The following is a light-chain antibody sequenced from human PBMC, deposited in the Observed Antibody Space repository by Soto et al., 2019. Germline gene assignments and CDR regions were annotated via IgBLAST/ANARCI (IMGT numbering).Light chain of an antibody. V-gene: IGKV4-1*01. CDR3: QQYYSNPQLT. CDR2: WAS. CDR1: QSVLYSSNNKNY. J-gene: IGKJ4*01. Sequence: DIVMTQSPDSLAVSLGERATINCKSSQSVLYSSNNKNYLAWYQQKPGQPPKLLIYWASTRESGVPDRFSGSGSGTDFTLTISSLQAEDVAVYYCQQYYSNPQLTFGGGTKVDIX.